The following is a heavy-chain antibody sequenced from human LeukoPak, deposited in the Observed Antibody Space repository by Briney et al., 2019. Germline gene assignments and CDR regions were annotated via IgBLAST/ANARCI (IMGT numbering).Heavy chain of an antibody. V-gene: IGHV1-69*13. Sequence: SVKVSCKASGGTFSSYAISWVRQAPGQGLDWMGGIIPIFGTANYAQKFQGRVTITADESTSTAYMELSSLRSEDTAVYYCARDDIVVVPAALRKFDPWGQGTLVTVSS. D-gene: IGHD2-2*01. CDR2: IIPIFGTA. CDR3: ARDDIVVVPAALRKFDP. J-gene: IGHJ5*02. CDR1: GGTFSSYA.